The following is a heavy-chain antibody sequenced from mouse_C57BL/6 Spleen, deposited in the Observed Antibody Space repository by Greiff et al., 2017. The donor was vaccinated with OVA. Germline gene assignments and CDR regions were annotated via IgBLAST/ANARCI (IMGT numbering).Heavy chain of an antibody. D-gene: IGHD1-1*01. CDR3: ARATTVVATNAMDY. V-gene: IGHV1-61*01. Sequence: VQLQQPGAELVRPGSSVKLSCKASGYTFTSYWMDWVNQRPGQGLEWIGNIYPSDSETHYNQKFKDKATLTVDKSSSTAYMQLSSLTSEDSAVFYCARATTVVATNAMDYWGQGTSVTVSS. CDR2: IYPSDSET. J-gene: IGHJ4*01. CDR1: GYTFTSYW.